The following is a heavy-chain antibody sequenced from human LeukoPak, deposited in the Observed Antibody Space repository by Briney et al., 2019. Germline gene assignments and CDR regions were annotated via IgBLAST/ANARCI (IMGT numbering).Heavy chain of an antibody. V-gene: IGHV3-30-3*01. J-gene: IGHJ4*02. Sequence: GGSLRLSCAASGFTFSSYAMHWVRQAPGKGLAWVAVISHDGSNKYYADSVKGRFTVSRDNSENTLYLQMNSLRPEDTAIYYCARIGFGFSYGQGFDYWGQGTLVSVSS. CDR1: GFTFSSYA. CDR2: ISHDGSNK. D-gene: IGHD5-18*01. CDR3: ARIGFGFSYGQGFDY.